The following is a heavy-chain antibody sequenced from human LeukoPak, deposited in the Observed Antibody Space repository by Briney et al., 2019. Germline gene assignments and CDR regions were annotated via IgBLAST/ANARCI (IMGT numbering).Heavy chain of an antibody. Sequence: PSETLSLTCTVSGGSISSGSYYWSWVRQPPGKGLEWIGYIYYSGSTYYNPSLKSRLTISVDTSKNQFSLKLSSVTAADTAVYYCARRVSNWQNYFDFWGQGTLVTVSS. CDR2: IYYSGST. V-gene: IGHV4-30-4*01. D-gene: IGHD6-13*01. J-gene: IGHJ4*02. CDR1: GGSISSGSYY. CDR3: ARRVSNWQNYFDF.